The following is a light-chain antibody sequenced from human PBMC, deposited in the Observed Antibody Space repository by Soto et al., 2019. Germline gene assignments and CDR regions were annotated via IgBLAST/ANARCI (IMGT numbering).Light chain of an antibody. CDR3: QSYDDSLGGFYV. V-gene: IGLV1-40*01. J-gene: IGLJ1*01. CDR2: GVN. CDR1: SSNIGAEYG. Sequence: QSVLTQPPSVSGAPGQRVTISCIGSSSNIGAEYGIRWYQHLPGTAPKLLIYGVNSRPSGVPDRFSGSKSGSSASLAIAGLQAEDEADYYCQSYDDSLGGFYVFGTGTKLTVL.